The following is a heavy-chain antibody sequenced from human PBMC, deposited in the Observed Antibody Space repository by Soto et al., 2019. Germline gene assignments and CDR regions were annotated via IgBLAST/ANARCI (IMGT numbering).Heavy chain of an antibody. J-gene: IGHJ6*03. D-gene: IGHD3-3*01. Sequence: GGSLRLSCAASGSTFSSYAMHWVRQAPGKGLEYVSAISSNGGSTYYANSVKGRFTISRDNSKNTLYLQMGSLRAEDMAVYYSARASSYYDFWSGYYKDYYYYYMDVWGKGTTVTVSS. V-gene: IGHV3-64*01. CDR2: ISSNGGST. CDR3: ARASSYYDFWSGYYKDYYYYYMDV. CDR1: GSTFSSYA.